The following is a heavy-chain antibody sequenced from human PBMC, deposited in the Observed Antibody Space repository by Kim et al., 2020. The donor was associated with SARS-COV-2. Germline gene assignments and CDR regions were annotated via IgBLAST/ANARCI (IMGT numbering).Heavy chain of an antibody. CDR1: GYTFTSYY. J-gene: IGHJ4*02. CDR2: INPSGGST. D-gene: IGHD2-21*02. CDR3: ARESSGPPSTYCGGDCYDDY. V-gene: IGHV1-46*01. Sequence: ASVKVSCKASGYTFTSYYMHWVRQAPGQGLEWMGIINPSGGSTSYAQKFQGRVTMTRDTSTSTVYMELSSLRSEDTAVYYCARESSGPPSTYCGGDCYDDYWGQGTLVTVSS.